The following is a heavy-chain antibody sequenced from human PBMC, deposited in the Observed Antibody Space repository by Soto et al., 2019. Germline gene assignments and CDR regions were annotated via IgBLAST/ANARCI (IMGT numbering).Heavy chain of an antibody. V-gene: IGHV3-43*01. CDR2: ISWDGGST. CDR1: GFTFDDCS. Sequence: AGGSLRLSWAASGFTFDDCSMHWVRQAPGKGLEWVSLISWDGGSTYYADSVKGRFTISRDNSKNSLYLQMNSLRTEDTALYYCAKDQSFHYYGMDVWGQGTTVTVSS. CDR3: AKDQSFHYYGMDV. J-gene: IGHJ6*02.